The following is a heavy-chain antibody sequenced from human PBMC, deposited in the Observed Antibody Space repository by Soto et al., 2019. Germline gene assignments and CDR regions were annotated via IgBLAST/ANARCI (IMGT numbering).Heavy chain of an antibody. J-gene: IGHJ4*02. CDR2: INHSGST. CDR1: GGSFSGYY. Sequence: SETLSLTCAVYGGSFSGYYWSWIRQPPGKGLEWIGEINHSGSTNYNPSLKSRVTISVDTSKNQFSLKLSSVTAADTAVYYCARGPQTRTGILAFDYWGQGTLVTVSS. CDR3: ARGPQTRTGILAFDY. V-gene: IGHV4-34*01. D-gene: IGHD1-1*01.